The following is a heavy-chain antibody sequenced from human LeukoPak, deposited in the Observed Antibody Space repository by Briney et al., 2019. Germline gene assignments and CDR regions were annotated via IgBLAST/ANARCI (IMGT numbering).Heavy chain of an antibody. CDR1: GGTFSSYA. Sequence: SVKVSFKASGGTFSSYAISWVRQAPGQGLEWMGGIIPIFGTANYAQKFQGRVTITADESTSTAYMELSSLRSEDTAVYYCAGNPDGYNDYWGQGTLVTVSS. CDR2: IIPIFGTA. CDR3: AGNPDGYNDY. V-gene: IGHV1-69*13. D-gene: IGHD5-24*01. J-gene: IGHJ4*02.